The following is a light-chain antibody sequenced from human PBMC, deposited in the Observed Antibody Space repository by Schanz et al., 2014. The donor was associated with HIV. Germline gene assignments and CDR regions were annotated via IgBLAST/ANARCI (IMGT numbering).Light chain of an antibody. J-gene: IGKJ1*01. CDR3: QQYVSYSQWP. CDR1: QSITYQ. Sequence: IQLTQSPSTLSASVGDRVTITCRASQSITYQLAWYQQKPGKAPKLLIYKASNLESGVPSRFSGSGSGTEFTLTITSLQPDDFATYFCQQYVSYSQWPFGQGTKVEIK. CDR2: KAS. V-gene: IGKV1-5*03.